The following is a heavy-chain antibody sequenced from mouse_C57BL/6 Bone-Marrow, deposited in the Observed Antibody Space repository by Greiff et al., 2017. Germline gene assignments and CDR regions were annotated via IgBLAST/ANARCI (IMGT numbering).Heavy chain of an antibody. D-gene: IGHD1-1*01. V-gene: IGHV1-52*01. J-gene: IGHJ4*01. CDR2: IDPSDSET. CDR3: AGSSYPYYYAMDY. CDR1: GYTFTSYW. Sequence: QVQLQQPGAELVRPGSSVKLSCKASGYTFTSYWMHWVKQRPIQGLEWIGNIDPSDSETHYNQKFKDKATLTVDKSSSTAYMQLSSLTSEDSAVYYCAGSSYPYYYAMDYWGQGTSVTVSS.